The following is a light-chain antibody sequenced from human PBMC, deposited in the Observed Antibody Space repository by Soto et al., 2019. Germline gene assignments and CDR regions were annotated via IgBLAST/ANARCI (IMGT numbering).Light chain of an antibody. CDR3: QQYNSYWT. CDR1: QSISSW. CDR2: DAS. V-gene: IGKV1-5*01. Sequence: QMTQSPSTLSASVGDRVTITCRASQSISSWLAWYQQKPGEAPKLLIYDASSLESGVPSRFSGSGSGTEFTLTISSLQPDDFATYYCQQYNSYWTFGQGTKVDI. J-gene: IGKJ1*01.